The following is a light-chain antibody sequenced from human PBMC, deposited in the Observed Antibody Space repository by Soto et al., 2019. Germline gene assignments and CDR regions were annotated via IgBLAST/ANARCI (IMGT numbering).Light chain of an antibody. J-gene: IGKJ1*01. CDR1: QSVSSSY. Sequence: EIVFTQSPCTLSLSPGERGTLTCRASQSVSSSYLAWYQQKPGQAPRLLMYGTSSRATGTPDRFSGSGSGTDFTLTISSLQPGDFATYYCQQTYSSSWTFGQGTKVDIK. CDR3: QQTYSSSWT. CDR2: GTS. V-gene: IGKV3-20*01.